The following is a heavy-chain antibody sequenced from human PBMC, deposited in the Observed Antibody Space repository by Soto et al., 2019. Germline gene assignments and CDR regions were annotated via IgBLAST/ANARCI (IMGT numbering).Heavy chain of an antibody. D-gene: IGHD3-22*01. CDR2: IIPILGIA. CDR1: GGTFSSYT. CDR3: ARDQRGITMIVVEDDAFDI. J-gene: IGHJ3*02. Sequence: QVQLVQSGAEVKKPGSSVKVSCKASGGTFSSYTISWVRQAPGQGLEWMGRIIPILGIANYAQKFQGRVTITADKSTSTAYMELSSLRYEDTAVYYCARDQRGITMIVVEDDAFDIWGQGTMVTVSS. V-gene: IGHV1-69*08.